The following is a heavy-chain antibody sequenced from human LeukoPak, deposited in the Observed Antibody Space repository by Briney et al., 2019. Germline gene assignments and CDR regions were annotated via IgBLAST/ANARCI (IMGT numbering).Heavy chain of an antibody. CDR2: IKQYGSEK. CDR3: ARLSVVRGVIGYYYYGMDV. V-gene: IGHV3-7*01. J-gene: IGHJ6*02. D-gene: IGHD3-10*01. CDR1: GFTFSSYW. Sequence: GGSLRLSCAASGFTFSSYWMSWVRQAPGKGLEWVANIKQYGSEKYYVDSVKGRFTISRDNAKNSLYLQMNSLRAEDTAVYYCARLSVVRGVIGYYYYGMDVWGQGTTVTVSS.